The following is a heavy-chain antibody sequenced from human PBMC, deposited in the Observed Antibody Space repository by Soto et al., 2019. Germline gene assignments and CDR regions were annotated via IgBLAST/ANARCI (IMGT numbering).Heavy chain of an antibody. V-gene: IGHV4-4*07. CDR3: ARDYFGSASSD. CDR2: IYGSGSA. Sequence: QVQLQESGPGLVKPSETLSLTCTVSGGSISSYYWSWIRQPAGKGLELIGRIYGSGSASYNPSLKSRVTMSLDTSKNQFSLKLSSVTAADTALYYCARDYFGSASSDWGQGTTVTVSS. D-gene: IGHD3-10*01. CDR1: GGSISSYY. J-gene: IGHJ6*02.